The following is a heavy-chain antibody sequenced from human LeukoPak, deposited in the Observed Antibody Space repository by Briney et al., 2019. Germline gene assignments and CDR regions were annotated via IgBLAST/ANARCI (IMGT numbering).Heavy chain of an antibody. CDR1: GYTFTSYY. CDR3: ARDGLHHYYDSSGYFQH. CDR2: INPSGGST. D-gene: IGHD3-22*01. Sequence: ASVKVSCKASGYTFTSYYTHWVRQAPGQGLEWMGIINPSGGSTSYAQKFQGRVTMTRDTSTSTVYMELSSLRSEDTAVYYCARDGLHHYYDSSGYFQHWGQGTLVTVSS. J-gene: IGHJ1*01. V-gene: IGHV1-46*01.